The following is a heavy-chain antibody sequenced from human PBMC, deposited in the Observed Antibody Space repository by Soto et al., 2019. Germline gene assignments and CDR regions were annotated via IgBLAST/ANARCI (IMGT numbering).Heavy chain of an antibody. V-gene: IGHV5-51*03. CDR1: GYNFNRYW. D-gene: IGHD6-13*01. Sequence: EVYLAQSGAEVKKPGESLKISCKGSGYNFNRYWIGWLRQMPGKGLVWMGVIYPGDSDTRYSPSLQGQVTISADKSSSTAYLQWSSLQASDTATYYCARSLVNGTYEAFDIWGQGTMVTVSS. J-gene: IGHJ3*02. CDR3: ARSLVNGTYEAFDI. CDR2: IYPGDSDT.